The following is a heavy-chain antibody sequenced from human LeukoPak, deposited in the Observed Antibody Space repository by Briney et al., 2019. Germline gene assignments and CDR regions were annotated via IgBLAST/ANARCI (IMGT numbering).Heavy chain of an antibody. CDR3: ARDKRVVVVPAAIPYAFDI. Sequence: PGGSLRLSCAASGFTFSSYSMNWVRQAPGKGLEWVSSISSSSSYIYYADSVKGRFTISRDNAKNSLYLQMNSLRAEDTAVYYCARDKRVVVVPAAIPYAFDIWGQGTMVTVSS. V-gene: IGHV3-21*06. D-gene: IGHD2-2*01. CDR2: ISSSSSYI. CDR1: GFTFSSYS. J-gene: IGHJ3*02.